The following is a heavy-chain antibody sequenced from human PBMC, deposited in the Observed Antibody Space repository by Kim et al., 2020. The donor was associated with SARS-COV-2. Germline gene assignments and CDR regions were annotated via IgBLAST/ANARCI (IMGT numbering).Heavy chain of an antibody. D-gene: IGHD5-12*01. CDR2: ISYDGSNK. Sequence: GGSLRLSCAASGFTFSSYAMHWVRQAPGKGLEWVAVISYDGSNKYYADSVKGRFTISRDNSKNTLYLQMNSLRAEDTAVYYCARDLEGSGYAGPFDYWGQGTLVTVSS. V-gene: IGHV3-30*04. CDR3: ARDLEGSGYAGPFDY. J-gene: IGHJ4*02. CDR1: GFTFSSYA.